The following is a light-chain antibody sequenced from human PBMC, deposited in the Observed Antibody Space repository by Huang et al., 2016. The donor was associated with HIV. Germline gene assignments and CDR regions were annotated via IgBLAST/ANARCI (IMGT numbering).Light chain of an antibody. CDR3: QQYGDSPPT. CDR2: DTS. J-gene: IGKJ4*01. CDR1: QSLGGNS. V-gene: IGKV3-20*01. Sequence: EIVLTQSPGTLSLSPGEGATLSCTASQSLGGNSLAWYQQRPGQAPRLLIYDTSSRATGSPDNFSGGGSGTDFILIISRLEPEDFAVYFCQQYGDSPPTFGGGTKVEI.